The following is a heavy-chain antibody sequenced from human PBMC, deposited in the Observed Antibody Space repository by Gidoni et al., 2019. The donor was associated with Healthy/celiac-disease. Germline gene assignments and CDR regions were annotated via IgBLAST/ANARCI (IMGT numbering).Heavy chain of an antibody. CDR3: ARERIAVAGTYYFDY. V-gene: IGHV4-31*03. D-gene: IGHD6-19*01. CDR2: NYYIGST. Sequence: HVQLQASGPGLVMPSHTLSLPCTVPAGSISSGGYYWSWIRQHPGKGLEWIGYNYYIGSTYYNPSLKRRVTITVDTSKSQFSLKLSSVTAADTAVYYCARERIAVAGTYYFDYWGQGTLVTVSS. CDR1: AGSISSGGYY. J-gene: IGHJ4*02.